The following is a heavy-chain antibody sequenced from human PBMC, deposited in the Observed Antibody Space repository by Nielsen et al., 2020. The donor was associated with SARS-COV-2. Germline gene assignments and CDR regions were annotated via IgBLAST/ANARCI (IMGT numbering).Heavy chain of an antibody. J-gene: IGHJ4*02. D-gene: IGHD1-26*01. CDR3: ASPGRVGAYY. Sequence: GESLKISCAASGFTFSSYSMNWVRQAPGKGLEWVSSISSSSSYIYYADSVKGRFTISRDNAKNSLYLQMNSLRAEDTAVYYCASPGRVGAYYWGQGTLVTVSS. CDR1: GFTFSSYS. V-gene: IGHV3-21*01. CDR2: ISSSSSYI.